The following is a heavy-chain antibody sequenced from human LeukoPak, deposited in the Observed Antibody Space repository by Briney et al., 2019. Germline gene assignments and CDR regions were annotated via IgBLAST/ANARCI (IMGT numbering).Heavy chain of an antibody. D-gene: IGHD3-22*01. Sequence: GESLKISCQGSGYSFTSYWIGWVRQVPGKGLEWMGIIYPGDSDTRYSPSFQGQVTISADKSISTAYLQWSSLKASDTAMYYCARRKYYDSSGYYPKYFDYWGQGTLVTVSS. CDR2: IYPGDSDT. J-gene: IGHJ4*02. V-gene: IGHV5-51*01. CDR1: GYSFTSYW. CDR3: ARRKYYDSSGYYPKYFDY.